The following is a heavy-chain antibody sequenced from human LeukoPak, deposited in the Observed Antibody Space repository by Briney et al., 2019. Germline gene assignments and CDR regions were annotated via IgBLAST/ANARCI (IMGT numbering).Heavy chain of an antibody. CDR3: ARDGGCSSTSCRWWFDP. D-gene: IGHD2-2*01. J-gene: IGHJ5*02. CDR1: GASISSYY. CDR2: IYYSGST. V-gene: IGHV4-59*12. Sequence: ASETLSLTCTVSGASISSYYWSWIRQAPGKGLEWIGYIYYSGSTNYNPSLKSRVTMSVDTSKNQFSLKLSSVTAADTAVYYCARDGGCSSTSCRWWFDPWGQGTLVTVSS.